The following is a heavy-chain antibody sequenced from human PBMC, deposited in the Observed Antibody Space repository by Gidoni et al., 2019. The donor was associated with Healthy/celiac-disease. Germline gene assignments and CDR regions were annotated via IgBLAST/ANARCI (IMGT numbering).Heavy chain of an antibody. D-gene: IGHD3-22*01. J-gene: IGHJ4*02. V-gene: IGHV3-33*01. CDR2: IWYDGSNK. CDR3: ARDYYYDSSGYYQPTYFDY. Sequence: GFTFSSYGMHWVRQAPGKGLEWVAVIWYDGSNKYYADSVKGRFTISRDNSKNTLYLQMNSLRAEDTAVYYCARDYYYDSSGYYQPTYFDYWGQGTLVTVSS. CDR1: GFTFSSYG.